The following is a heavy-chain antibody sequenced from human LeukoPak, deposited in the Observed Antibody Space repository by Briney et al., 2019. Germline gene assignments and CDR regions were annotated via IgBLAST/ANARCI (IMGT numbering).Heavy chain of an antibody. CDR3: AVTPMVRGVKLGDY. V-gene: IGHV1-69*04. Sequence: ASVKVSCKASGGTFSSYAISWVRQAPGQGLEWMGRIIPILGIANYAQKFQGRVTITADKSTSTAYMELSSLRSEDTAVYYRAVTPMVRGVKLGDYWGQGTLVTVSS. J-gene: IGHJ4*02. D-gene: IGHD3-10*01. CDR1: GGTFSSYA. CDR2: IIPILGIA.